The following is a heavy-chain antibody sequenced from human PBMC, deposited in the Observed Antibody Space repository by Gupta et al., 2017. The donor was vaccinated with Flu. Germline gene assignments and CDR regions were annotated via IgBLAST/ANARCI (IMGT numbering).Heavy chain of an antibody. CDR1: GVTFSCYA. CDR2: CIPGLGPT. Sequence: QVQLVQSGAEVKKPGASVKVSCKVSGVTFSCYAINWMRQAPGQGLVWLGGCIPGLGPTNNQRKVQSRVTFAEAKSTSTAYMEISSLGSEETAEYYWGRKVGGLCSGGTCYSFDYWGQGTLVTVSS. J-gene: IGHJ4*02. CDR3: GRKVGGLCSGGTCYSFDY. D-gene: IGHD2-15*01. V-gene: IGHV1-69*06.